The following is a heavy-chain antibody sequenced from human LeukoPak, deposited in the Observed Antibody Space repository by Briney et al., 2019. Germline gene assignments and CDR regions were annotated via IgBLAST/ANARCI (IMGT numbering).Heavy chain of an antibody. CDR2: IIHGGST. CDR1: GGSFGGYY. J-gene: IGHJ5*02. V-gene: IGHV4-34*01. CDR3: ARGMAVAGRGNWFDP. D-gene: IGHD6-19*01. Sequence: SETLSPTCAVYGGSFGGYYWSWIRQPPGKGLEWIGEIIHGGSTNYNPSLKSRVTISVDTSKNQFSLKLTSVTAADTAVYYCARGMAVAGRGNWFDPWGQGTLVTVSS.